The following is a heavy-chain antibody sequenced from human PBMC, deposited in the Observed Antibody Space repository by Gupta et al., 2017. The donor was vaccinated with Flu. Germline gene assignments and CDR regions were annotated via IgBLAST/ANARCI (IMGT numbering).Heavy chain of an antibody. Sequence: VQLVESGGGVGKPVRSIKLSCAASGFTVSRYGLHWVPQAPGKGPEGVAVIWYDGSNKYYADAAKGRFTISRYNTKNTLHLQMNSLRAEDTAVYYCSRDGYNYGAFDIWGQGTMVTVSS. CDR1: GFTVSRYG. J-gene: IGHJ3*02. V-gene: IGHV3-33*01. CDR2: IWYDGSNK. CDR3: SRDGYNYGAFDI. D-gene: IGHD5-24*01.